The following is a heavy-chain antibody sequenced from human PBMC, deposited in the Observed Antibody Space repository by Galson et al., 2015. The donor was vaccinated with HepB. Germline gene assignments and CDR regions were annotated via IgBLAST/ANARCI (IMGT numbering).Heavy chain of an antibody. CDR1: GYTFASYG. Sequence: SVKVSCKASGYTFASYGISWVRQAPGQGLEWMGWISAYNGHTNYAQKLQGRVTMTTDTSTSAAYMELRSLKSDDTAVYYCARAYDSSGYNVPYFDYWGRGTLVTVSS. CDR2: ISAYNGHT. J-gene: IGHJ4*02. CDR3: ARAYDSSGYNVPYFDY. D-gene: IGHD3-22*01. V-gene: IGHV1-18*01.